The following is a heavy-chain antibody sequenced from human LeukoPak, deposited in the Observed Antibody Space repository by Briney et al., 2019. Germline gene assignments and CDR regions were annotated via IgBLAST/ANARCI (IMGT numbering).Heavy chain of an antibody. J-gene: IGHJ4*02. V-gene: IGHV3-23*01. D-gene: IGHD6-19*01. CDR2: ISGSRSDGST. Sequence: GGSLRLSCAASGFTFSSYAMSWVRQAPGKGLEWVSAISGSRSDGSTYYADSVKGRFTISRDNSKNTLYLQMNSLRAEDTAVYYCARGGAAGSGWDPAFDYWGQGTLVTVSS. CDR1: GFTFSSYA. CDR3: ARGGAAGSGWDPAFDY.